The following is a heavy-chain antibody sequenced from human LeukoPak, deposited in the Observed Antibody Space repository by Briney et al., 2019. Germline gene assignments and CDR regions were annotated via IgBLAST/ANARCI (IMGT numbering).Heavy chain of an antibody. CDR3: ARDHGYGCWGFDC. CDR2: ISAYNGNT. Sequence: ASVKVSYKASGYTFMNYGISWVRQAPEQGLEWMGWISAYNGNTNYAQKLQGRVTMTTDTSTSTAYMDLRSLRSDDTAVYYCARDHGYGCWGFDCWGQGALVTVSS. V-gene: IGHV1-18*01. D-gene: IGHD3-16*01. J-gene: IGHJ4*02. CDR1: GYTFMNYG.